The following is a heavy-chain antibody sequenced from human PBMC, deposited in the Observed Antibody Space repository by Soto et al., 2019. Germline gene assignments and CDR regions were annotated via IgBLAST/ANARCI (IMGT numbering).Heavy chain of an antibody. CDR1: GFSFSISP. V-gene: IGHV3-30-3*01. J-gene: IGHJ4*02. D-gene: IGHD7-27*01. Sequence: QVQLVESGGGVVQPGRSLRLSCAASGFSFSISPMHWVRQAPGKGPEWVALISYDGTNKFNADSVKGRFTISRDNSKSTLDLQVDSLRPENAAVYYCARDPRASGGQHWAFNYFDSWGQGTLVTVSS. CDR2: ISYDGTNK. CDR3: ARDPRASGGQHWAFNYFDS.